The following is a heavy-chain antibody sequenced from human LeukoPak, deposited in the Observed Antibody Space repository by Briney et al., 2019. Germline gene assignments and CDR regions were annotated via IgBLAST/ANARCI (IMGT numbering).Heavy chain of an antibody. CDR1: GFTFSSYW. CDR2: IKQDGSEK. V-gene: IGHV3-7*01. CDR3: ARDLRSGAPERRVGY. Sequence: GGSLRLSCAASGFTFSSYWMSWVRQAPGKGLEWVANIKQDGSEKYYVDSVKGRFTISRDNAKNSLYLQMNSLRAEDTAVYYCARDLRSGAPERRVGYWGQGTLVTVYS. J-gene: IGHJ4*02. D-gene: IGHD7-27*01.